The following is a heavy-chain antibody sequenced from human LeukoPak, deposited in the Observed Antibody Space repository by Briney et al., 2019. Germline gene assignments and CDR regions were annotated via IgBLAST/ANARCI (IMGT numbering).Heavy chain of an antibody. CDR2: INPNSGGT. D-gene: IGHD4-17*01. CDR3: ARDGTTVTANFDY. V-gene: IGHV1-2*02. Sequence: ASVKVSCKASGGAFSSYGFSWVRQAPGQGLEWMGWINPNSGGTNYAQKFQGRVTMTRDTSISTAYMELSRLRSDDTAVYYCARDGTTVTANFDYWGQGTLVTVSS. CDR1: GGAFSSYG. J-gene: IGHJ4*02.